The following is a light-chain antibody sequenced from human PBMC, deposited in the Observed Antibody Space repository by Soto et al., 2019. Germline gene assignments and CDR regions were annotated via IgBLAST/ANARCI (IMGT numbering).Light chain of an antibody. CDR2: GAS. Sequence: EIVLTQSPGTLSLSPGERATLSCRASQSVSSSYLAWYQQKTGQAPRLLIYGASSRATGIPDRFSGSGSGTDFTLTISRLEPEDFAVYYCQQYGGSPSYTFGQGTKLEI. V-gene: IGKV3-20*01. CDR1: QSVSSSY. CDR3: QQYGGSPSYT. J-gene: IGKJ2*01.